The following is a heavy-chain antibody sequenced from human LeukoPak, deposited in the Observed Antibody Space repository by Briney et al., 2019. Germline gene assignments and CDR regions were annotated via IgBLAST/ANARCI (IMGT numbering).Heavy chain of an antibody. CDR1: GYTFTSYD. CDR2: INTNTGNP. CDR3: ARDPNHYYDSSGYYGDY. J-gene: IGHJ4*02. D-gene: IGHD3-22*01. V-gene: IGHV7-4-1*02. Sequence: GASVTVSCTASGYTFTSYDFNWVRQAPGQGLEWMGWINTNTGNPTYAQGFTGRFVFSLDTSVSTAYLQISSLKAEDTAVYYCARDPNHYYDSSGYYGDYWGQGTLVTVSS.